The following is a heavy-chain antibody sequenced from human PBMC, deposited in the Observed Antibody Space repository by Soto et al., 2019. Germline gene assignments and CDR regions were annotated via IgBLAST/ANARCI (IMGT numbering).Heavy chain of an antibody. CDR2: ISYDGSNK. CDR1: GFTFSSYA. J-gene: IGHJ4*02. V-gene: IGHV3-30-3*01. D-gene: IGHD3-10*01. CDR3: ARVSGLLWFGEFYY. Sequence: QVQLVESGGGVVQPGRSLRLSCAASGFTFSSYAMHWVRQAPGKGLEWVAVISYDGSNKYYADSVKGRFTISRDNSKNTLYMQMNSLRAEDTAVYYCARVSGLLWFGEFYYWGQGPLVTVSS.